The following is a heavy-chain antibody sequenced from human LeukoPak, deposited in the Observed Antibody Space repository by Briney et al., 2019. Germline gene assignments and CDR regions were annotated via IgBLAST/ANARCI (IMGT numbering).Heavy chain of an antibody. D-gene: IGHD4-11*01. CDR1: GFTFSSYA. V-gene: IGHV3-23*01. CDR3: AKGPSTYSNYFDY. J-gene: IGHJ4*02. CDR2: ISGGGGST. Sequence: GGSLRLSCAASGFTFSSYAMSWARQAPGKGLGWPSSISGGGGSTYYADSVKGRFTISRDNSKNTLYLQMNSLRAEDTAVYYCAKGPSTYSNYFDYWGQGTLVTVSS.